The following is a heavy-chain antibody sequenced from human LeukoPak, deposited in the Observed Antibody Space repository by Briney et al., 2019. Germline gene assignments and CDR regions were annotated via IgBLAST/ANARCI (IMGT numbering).Heavy chain of an antibody. CDR2: ISWNSGSI. J-gene: IGHJ6*02. CDR1: GFTFDDYA. Sequence: SLRLSCAASGFTFDDYAMHWVRQAPGKGLEWVSGISWNSGSIGYADSVKGRFTISRDNAKNSLYLQMNSLRAEDTALYYCAKGLGYCSSTSCSKLSYYYGMDVWGQGTTVTVSS. D-gene: IGHD2-2*01. CDR3: AKGLGYCSSTSCSKLSYYYGMDV. V-gene: IGHV3-9*01.